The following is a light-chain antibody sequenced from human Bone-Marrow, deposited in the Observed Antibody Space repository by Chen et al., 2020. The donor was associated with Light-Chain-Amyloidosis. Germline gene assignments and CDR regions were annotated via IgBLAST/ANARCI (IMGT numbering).Light chain of an antibody. J-gene: IGLJ3*02. Sequence: SYVLTQPSSVSVAPGQTVTIACGGNNIGSTSVQWYQQTPGQAPLLVVYDDSDRPSGIPARLSGTNSGNTATLTISGVEAGDEADYYCQVWDRSSDRSVFGGGTKLTVL. CDR3: QVWDRSSDRSV. CDR2: DDS. CDR1: NIGSTS. V-gene: IGLV3-21*02.